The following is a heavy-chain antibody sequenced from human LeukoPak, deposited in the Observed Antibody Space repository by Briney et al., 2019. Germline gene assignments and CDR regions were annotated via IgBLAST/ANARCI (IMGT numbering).Heavy chain of an antibody. D-gene: IGHD3-3*01. CDR1: GGTFSSYA. CDR3: ARGPTSRRITIFGVVISNRRYYYYMDV. J-gene: IGHJ6*03. Sequence: GSSVKVSCKASGGTFSSYAISWVRQAPGQGLEWMGGIIPLFGTANYAQKFQGRVTITTDESTSTAYMELSSLRPEDTAVYYCARGPTSRRITIFGVVISNRRYYYYMDVWGKGTTVTVSS. V-gene: IGHV1-69*05. CDR2: IIPLFGTA.